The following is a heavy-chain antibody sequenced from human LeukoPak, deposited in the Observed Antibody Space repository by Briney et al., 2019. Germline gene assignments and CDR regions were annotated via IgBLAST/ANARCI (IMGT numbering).Heavy chain of an antibody. Sequence: GGSLRLSCAASGFTFSTYGMHWVRQAPGKGLEWVAVIWYDGSSKYYADSVKGRFTISRDNSKNTLYLQVKSLRVEDTAVYYCARDYDHYFDYWGQGTLVTVSS. D-gene: IGHD3-3*01. CDR2: IWYDGSSK. CDR3: ARDYDHYFDY. J-gene: IGHJ4*02. V-gene: IGHV3-33*01. CDR1: GFTFSTYG.